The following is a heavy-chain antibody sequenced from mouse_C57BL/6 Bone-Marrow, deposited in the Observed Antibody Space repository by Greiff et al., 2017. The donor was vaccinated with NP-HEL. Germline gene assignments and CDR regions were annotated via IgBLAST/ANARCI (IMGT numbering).Heavy chain of an antibody. CDR1: GYTFTSYW. V-gene: IGHV1-55*01. CDR2: IYPGSGST. D-gene: IGHD1-1*01. Sequence: QVQLQQPGAELVKPGASVKMSCKASGYTFTSYWITWVKQRPGQGLEWIGDIYPGSGSTNYNEKFTCKATLTVDTSSSTAYMQLSSLTSEDSAVFYCARVAYAVGPYYFDYWGQGTTLTVSS. CDR3: ARVAYAVGPYYFDY. J-gene: IGHJ2*01.